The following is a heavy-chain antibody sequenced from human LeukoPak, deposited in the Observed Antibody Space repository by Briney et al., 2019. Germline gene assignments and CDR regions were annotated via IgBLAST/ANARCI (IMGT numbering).Heavy chain of an antibody. CDR1: GFTFSQAW. J-gene: IGHJ6*02. CDR3: AKDLVVVAARGYYGMDV. V-gene: IGHV3-15*01. D-gene: IGHD2-15*01. CDR2: IKTKTDGGTK. Sequence: GGSLRLSCTASGFTFSQAWMNWVRQAPGKGLQWVGRIKTKTDGGTKDYAAPVKGRFTVSRDDSKNTLYLQMNSLRAEDTAVYYCAKDLVVVAARGYYGMDVWGQGTTVTVSS.